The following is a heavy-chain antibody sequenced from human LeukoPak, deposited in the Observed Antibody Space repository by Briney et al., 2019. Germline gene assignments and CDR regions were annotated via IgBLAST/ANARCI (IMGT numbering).Heavy chain of an antibody. CDR3: ARWTVSGSGSYAFDI. D-gene: IGHD3-10*01. CDR2: IIPIFGTA. V-gene: IGHV1-69*13. CDR1: GGTFSSYA. Sequence: ASVKVSCKASGGTFSSYAISWVRQAPGQGLEWMGGIIPIFGTANYAQKFQGRVTITADESTSTAYMELSSLRSEDTAAYYCARWTVSGSGSYAFDIWGQGTMVTVSS. J-gene: IGHJ3*02.